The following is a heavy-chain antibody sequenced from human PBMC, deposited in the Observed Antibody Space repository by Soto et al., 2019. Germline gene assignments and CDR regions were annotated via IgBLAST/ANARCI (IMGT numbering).Heavy chain of an antibody. CDR2: ITSTGSTR. V-gene: IGHV3-48*03. CDR3: ARGYGTSSACHWNFDY. J-gene: IGHJ4*02. D-gene: IGHD3-22*01. Sequence: GGSLRLSCAASGFTFSSYEMNWVRQAPGKGLEWVSDITSTGSTRYYADSVKGRFTISRDNAKNSLYLQMNSLRAEDTAVYYCARGYGTSSACHWNFDYWGQGTLVTVSS. CDR1: GFTFSSYE.